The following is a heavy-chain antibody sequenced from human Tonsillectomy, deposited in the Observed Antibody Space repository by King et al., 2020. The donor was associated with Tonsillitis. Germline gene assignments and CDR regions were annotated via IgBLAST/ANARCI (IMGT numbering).Heavy chain of an antibody. D-gene: IGHD6-13*01. J-gene: IGHJ4*02. CDR3: TTRAGGN. V-gene: IGHV3-15*04. CDR1: GFTFSSAW. CDR2: IESKTDGGTT. Sequence: VQLVESGGGLVKPGGSLRLSCAASGFTFSSAWMSWVRQAPGKGLEWVGRIESKTDGGTTDYAAPVKGRFTISRDDSKNTLYLQMNSLKAEDTAVYYCTTRAGGNWGQGTLVAVSS.